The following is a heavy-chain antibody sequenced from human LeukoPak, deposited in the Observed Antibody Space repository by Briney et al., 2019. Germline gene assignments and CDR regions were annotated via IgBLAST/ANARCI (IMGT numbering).Heavy chain of an antibody. D-gene: IGHD6-19*01. J-gene: IGHJ4*02. CDR1: GFTFSSYG. Sequence: GGSLRLSCAASGFTFSSYGMHWVRQAPGKGLEWVAVIWYDGSNKYYADSVKGRFTISRDNAKNSLYLQMNSLRAEDTAVYYCASFDSSGCFYYWGQGTLVTVSS. V-gene: IGHV3-33*03. CDR2: IWYDGSNK. CDR3: ASFDSSGCFYY.